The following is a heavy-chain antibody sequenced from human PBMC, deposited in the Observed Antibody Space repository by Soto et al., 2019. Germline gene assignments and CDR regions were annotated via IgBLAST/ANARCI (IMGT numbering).Heavy chain of an antibody. CDR2: INSDGSST. CDR3: AKNPGYYYDSTGYHFDY. V-gene: IGHV3-74*01. D-gene: IGHD3-22*01. J-gene: IGHJ4*02. Sequence: GGSLRLSCAASGFTFSTNWMHWVRQAPGKGLVWVSRINSDGSSTSYADSVKGRFTVSRDNAKSTLYLQVNSLRADDTAVYYCAKNPGYYYDSTGYHFDYWGQGTLVT. CDR1: GFTFSTNW.